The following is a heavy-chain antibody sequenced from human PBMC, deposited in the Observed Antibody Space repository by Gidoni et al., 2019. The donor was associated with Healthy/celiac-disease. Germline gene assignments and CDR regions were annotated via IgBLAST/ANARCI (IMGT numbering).Heavy chain of an antibody. CDR2: IYYSGST. J-gene: IGHJ6*02. CDR1: GGSISSSSYY. Sequence: QLQLQESGPGLVKPSETLSLTCTVSGGSISSSSYYWGWIRQPPGKGLEWIGSIYYSGSTYYNPSLKSRVTISVDTSKNQFSLKLSSVTAADTAVYYCARLVDYDFWSGYSQAQADDGMDVWGQGTTVTVSS. D-gene: IGHD3-3*01. V-gene: IGHV4-39*01. CDR3: ARLVDYDFWSGYSQAQADDGMDV.